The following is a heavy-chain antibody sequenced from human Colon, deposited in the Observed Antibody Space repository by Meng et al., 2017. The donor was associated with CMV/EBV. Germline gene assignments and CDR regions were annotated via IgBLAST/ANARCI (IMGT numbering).Heavy chain of an antibody. D-gene: IGHD3-3*01. V-gene: IGHV3-11*01. CDR1: GFTFSDYY. CDR3: ARDTYYDFWSGYWQFDY. Sequence: GGSLRLSCAASGFTFSDYYMSWIRQAPGKGLEWVSYISSSGSIIYYADSVKGRFTISRDNAKNSLYLQMNSLRAEDTAVYYCARDTYYDFWSGYWQFDYWGQGTLVTVSS. J-gene: IGHJ4*02. CDR2: ISSSGSII.